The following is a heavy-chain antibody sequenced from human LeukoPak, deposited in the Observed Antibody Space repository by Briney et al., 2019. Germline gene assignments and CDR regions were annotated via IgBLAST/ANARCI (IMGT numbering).Heavy chain of an antibody. CDR1: GDSISSSNYY. J-gene: IGHJ3*01. V-gene: IGHV4-39*01. Sequence: SETLSLTCTVSGDSISSSNYYWGWIRQPPGKGLEWIASIYYSGITYYNPSLKGRVTISVGTPKNQFSLKLNSVTAADTAVYYCASLPSNDAFDVWGRGTMITVSS. CDR2: IYYSGIT. CDR3: ASLPSNDAFDV.